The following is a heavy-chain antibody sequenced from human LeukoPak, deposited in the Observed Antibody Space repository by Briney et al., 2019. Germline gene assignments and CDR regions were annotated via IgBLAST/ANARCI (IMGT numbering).Heavy chain of an antibody. J-gene: IGHJ4*02. CDR3: ARAGNYYGSGSSPDY. Sequence: GASVKVSCKASGYTFTSYYMHWVRQAPGQGLEWMGIINPSGGSTSYAQKFQGRVTMTRDTSTRTVYMELSSLRSEDTAVYYCARAGNYYGSGSSPDYWGQGTLVTVSS. CDR1: GYTFTSYY. D-gene: IGHD3-10*01. V-gene: IGHV1-46*01. CDR2: INPSGGST.